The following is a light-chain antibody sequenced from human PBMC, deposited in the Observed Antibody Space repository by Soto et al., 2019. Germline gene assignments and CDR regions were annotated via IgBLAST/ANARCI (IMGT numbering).Light chain of an antibody. CDR3: EPQNVLTS. V-gene: IGKV3-15*01. CDR1: ESVSSK. CDR2: DAS. Sequence: EIVIKQCPATARVYTGERATLSCRASESVSSKLVWYQKKPGQAPRLLIHDASTRATGIPARFSGSGSGTEFILTICSVESEDFAIYYCEPQNVLTSFGQVGRLEIK. J-gene: IGKJ5*01.